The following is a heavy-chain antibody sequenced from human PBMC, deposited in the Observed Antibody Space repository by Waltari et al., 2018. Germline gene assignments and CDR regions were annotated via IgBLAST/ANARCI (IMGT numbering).Heavy chain of an antibody. V-gene: IGHV3-23*04. J-gene: IGHJ5*01. CDR1: GFTFINYA. CDR3: AKEGFSSSWYTWFDS. Sequence: EVQLVESGGGLEQVGGSLKLSCVASGFTFINYAICWVRQAPGKGLQWVSAISGGGGATYYADSVKGRFTISRDNSKNTLYLQINSLRAEDAAVYFCAKEGFSSSWYTWFDSWGQGTLVTVSS. CDR2: ISGGGGAT. D-gene: IGHD6-13*01.